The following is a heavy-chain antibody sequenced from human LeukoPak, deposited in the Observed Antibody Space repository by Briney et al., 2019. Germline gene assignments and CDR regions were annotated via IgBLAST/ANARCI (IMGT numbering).Heavy chain of an antibody. CDR1: GFTVSSNY. J-gene: IGHJ4*02. V-gene: IGHV3-66*01. CDR3: ARARGGYFDY. CDR2: FYSGGST. D-gene: IGHD3-10*01. Sequence: GGSLRPSCAAPGFTVSSNYMSWVRRAQGKGLEWVSAFYSGGSTYYADSVKGRFTISRDNSKNTLYLQMNSLRAEDTAVYYCARARGGYFDYWGQGTLVTVSS.